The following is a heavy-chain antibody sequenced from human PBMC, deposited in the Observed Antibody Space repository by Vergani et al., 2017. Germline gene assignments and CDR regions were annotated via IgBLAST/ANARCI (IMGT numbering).Heavy chain of an antibody. CDR3: AKANPRNSGYDYLYYYHAMDV. D-gene: IGHD5-12*01. V-gene: IGHV3-23*01. CDR1: GFTFNHYA. CDR2: ISGRGGST. Sequence: EVQLLESGGDLVQPGGSLRLSCAASGFTFNHYAMNWVRQAPGKGLEWVPGISGRGGSTYYAGSVKGRFTISRDSSKNTLYLQMNSLSAGDTAVYYCAKANPRNSGYDYLYYYHAMDVWGQGTTVTVSS. J-gene: IGHJ6*02.